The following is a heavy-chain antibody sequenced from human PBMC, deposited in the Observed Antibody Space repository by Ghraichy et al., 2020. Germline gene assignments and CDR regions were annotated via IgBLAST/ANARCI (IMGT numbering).Heavy chain of an antibody. Sequence: SETLSLTCTVSGYSISSGYYWGWIRQPPGKGLEWIGSIYYSGSTYYNPSLKSRVTISVDTTKNQFSLKLSSVTAADTAVYYCARRGKWELLFRDYYYGMDVWGQGTTVTVSS. J-gene: IGHJ6*02. CDR1: GYSISSGYY. V-gene: IGHV4-38-2*02. D-gene: IGHD1-26*01. CDR2: IYYSGST. CDR3: ARRGKWELLFRDYYYGMDV.